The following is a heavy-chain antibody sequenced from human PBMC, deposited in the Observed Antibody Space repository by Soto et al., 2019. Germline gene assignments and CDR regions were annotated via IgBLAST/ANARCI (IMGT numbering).Heavy chain of an antibody. CDR3: AREYDYDFWSGPRGGFAGDDYYYYYYGMDV. CDR1: GFTFSSYS. CDR2: ISSSSSTI. D-gene: IGHD3-3*01. Sequence: PGGSLRLSCAASGFTFSSYSMNCVRQAPGKGLEWVSYISSSSSTIYYADSVKGRFTISRDNAKNALYLQESSLGDEGKAVDYCAREYDYDFWSGPRGGFAGDDYYYYYYGMDVWGQGTTVTVSS. J-gene: IGHJ6*02. V-gene: IGHV3-48*02.